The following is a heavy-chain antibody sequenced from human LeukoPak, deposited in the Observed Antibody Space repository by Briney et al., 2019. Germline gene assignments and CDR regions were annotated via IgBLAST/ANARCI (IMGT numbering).Heavy chain of an antibody. CDR3: AKEEGGLQSPGYYYYMDV. J-gene: IGHJ6*03. CDR1: GFTFSSYG. Sequence: GGSLRLSCAASGFTFSSYGMHWVRQAPGKGLEWVALISNDGSNKYYADSVKGRFTISRDNSKNTLYLQMNSLRAEDTAVYYCAKEEGGLQSPGYYYYMDVWGKGTTVTVSS. D-gene: IGHD5-24*01. V-gene: IGHV3-30*18. CDR2: ISNDGSNK.